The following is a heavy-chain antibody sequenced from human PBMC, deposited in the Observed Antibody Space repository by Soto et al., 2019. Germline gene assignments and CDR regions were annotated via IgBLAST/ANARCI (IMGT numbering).Heavy chain of an antibody. D-gene: IGHD2-2*01. Sequence: PSETLSLTCNVSGGSISTSRSYWAWIRQPPGKGLEWLANIFYSGSTYYNPSLASRVTVSVDTSKNEFSLKLRSVTAADTAVYYCARDLRYQHFDYWGQGTLVTVSS. CDR3: ARDLRYQHFDY. CDR2: IFYSGST. CDR1: GGSISTSRSY. J-gene: IGHJ4*02. V-gene: IGHV4-39*02.